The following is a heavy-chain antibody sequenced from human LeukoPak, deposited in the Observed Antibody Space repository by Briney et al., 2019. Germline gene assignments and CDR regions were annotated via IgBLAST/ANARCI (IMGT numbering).Heavy chain of an antibody. CDR3: ARDKGYFDWLFHWFDP. CDR1: GFTFDDYG. Sequence: PGVSLRLSCAASGFTFDDYGMSWVRQAPGKGLEWVSAISGSGGSTYYADSVKGRFTISRDNSKNTLYLQMNSLRAEDTAVYYCARDKGYFDWLFHWFDPWGQGTLVTVSS. J-gene: IGHJ5*02. D-gene: IGHD3-9*01. CDR2: ISGSGGST. V-gene: IGHV3-23*01.